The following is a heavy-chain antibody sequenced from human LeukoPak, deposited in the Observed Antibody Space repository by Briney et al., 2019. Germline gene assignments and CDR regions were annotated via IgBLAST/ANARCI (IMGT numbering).Heavy chain of an antibody. CDR2: IYYSGST. J-gene: IGHJ2*01. CDR1: GGSISSSDYY. D-gene: IGHD1-1*01. CDR3: ARMTGNWYFDL. Sequence: SETLSLTCTVSGGSISSSDYYWGWLRQPPGKGLEWIGTIYYSGSTYYSPSLRSRVTISVDTSKNQFSLRLNSVTAADTAVYHCARMTGNWYFDLWGRGTLVTVSS. V-gene: IGHV4-39*07.